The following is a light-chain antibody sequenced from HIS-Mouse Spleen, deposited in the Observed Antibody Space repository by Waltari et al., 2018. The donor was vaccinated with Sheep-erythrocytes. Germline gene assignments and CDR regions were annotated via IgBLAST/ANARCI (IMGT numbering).Light chain of an antibody. CDR2: EDS. V-gene: IGLV3-10*01. Sequence: SYELTQPPSVSVSPGQTARITCSGDALPKKYAYWYQQKSGQAPVLVIYEDSKRPSGNPERFSGSSSGTMATWTISGAQVEDEADYYCYSTDSSGNGVFGGGTKLTVL. CDR3: YSTDSSGNGV. CDR1: ALPKKY. J-gene: IGLJ2*01.